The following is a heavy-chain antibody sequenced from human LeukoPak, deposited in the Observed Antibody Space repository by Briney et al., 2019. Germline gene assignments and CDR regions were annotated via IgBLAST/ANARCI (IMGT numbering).Heavy chain of an antibody. D-gene: IGHD6-13*01. J-gene: IGHJ4*02. V-gene: IGHV3-53*01. Sequence: GGSLRLSCAASGFTVSNYYMSWVRQAPGKGLEWVSVLYSGGSTYYADSLKGRFTISRDNSKKKVYLQMNSLRAEDTAVYYCAKGSSSWYTYYYFDYWGQGTLVTVSS. CDR1: GFTVSNYY. CDR2: LYSGGST. CDR3: AKGSSSWYTYYYFDY.